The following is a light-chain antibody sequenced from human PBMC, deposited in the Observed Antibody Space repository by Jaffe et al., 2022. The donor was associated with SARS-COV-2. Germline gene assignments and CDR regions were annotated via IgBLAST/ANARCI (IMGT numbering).Light chain of an antibody. CDR1: QSVRSDY. CDR3: QQYGSSPLFT. CDR2: GAS. V-gene: IGKV3-20*01. J-gene: IGKJ3*01. Sequence: EIVLTQSPGTLSLSPGERAALSCRASQSVRSDYLAWYQQKPGQAPRLLIYGASRRATGIPDRFSGSGSGTDFTLTISRLEPEDFAVYYCQQYGSSPLFTFGPGTKVD.